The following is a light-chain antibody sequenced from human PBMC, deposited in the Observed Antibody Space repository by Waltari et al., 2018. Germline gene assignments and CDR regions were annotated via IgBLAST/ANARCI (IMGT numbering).Light chain of an antibody. Sequence: SSELTQDPAVSVALGQTVRITCQGAPPRSNWASWDQQKPGQAPLLVFYGKNNRPSGIPDRFSASSSGNTASLAIAGVQAEDEADYFCHSRDSSANHLVFGGGTKLTVL. V-gene: IGLV3-19*01. CDR3: HSRDSSANHLV. CDR1: PPRSNW. J-gene: IGLJ2*01. CDR2: GKN.